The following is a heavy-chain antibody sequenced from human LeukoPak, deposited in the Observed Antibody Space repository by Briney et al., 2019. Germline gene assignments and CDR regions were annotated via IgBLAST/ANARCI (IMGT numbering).Heavy chain of an antibody. J-gene: IGHJ4*02. V-gene: IGHV1-2*02. CDR1: GYTFTGYY. CDR3: ARGMIQLWFEFDY. Sequence: ASVKVSCKASGYTFTGYYMHWVRQAPGQGLEWMGWINPNSGGTYYAQKFQGRVTMTRDTSISTAYMELSRLRSDDTAVYYCARGMIQLWFEFDYWGQGTLVTVSS. CDR2: INPNSGGT. D-gene: IGHD5-18*01.